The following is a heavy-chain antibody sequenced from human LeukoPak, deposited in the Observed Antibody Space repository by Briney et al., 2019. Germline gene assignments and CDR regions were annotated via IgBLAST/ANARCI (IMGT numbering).Heavy chain of an antibody. Sequence: PSETLSLTCAVYGGSFSGYYWSWIRQPPGKGLEWIGEINHSGSTNYNPSLKSRVTISVDMSKNQFSLKLSSVTAADTAVYYCARDPGTWQLATYLDYWGQGTLVTVSS. V-gene: IGHV4-34*01. J-gene: IGHJ4*02. CDR2: INHSGST. D-gene: IGHD6-6*01. CDR1: GGSFSGYY. CDR3: ARDPGTWQLATYLDY.